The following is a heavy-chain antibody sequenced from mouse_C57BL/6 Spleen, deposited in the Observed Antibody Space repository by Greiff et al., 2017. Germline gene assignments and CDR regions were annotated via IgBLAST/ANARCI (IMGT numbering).Heavy chain of an antibody. J-gene: IGHJ3*01. Sequence: DVKLVESGGGLVKPGGSLKLSCAASGFTFSDYGMHWVRQAPEKGLEWVAYISSGSSTIYYADTVKGRFTISRDNAKNTLFLQMTSLRSEDTAMYYCANYYYAWFAYWGQGTLVTVSA. V-gene: IGHV5-17*01. D-gene: IGHD1-1*01. CDR2: ISSGSSTI. CDR1: GFTFSDYG. CDR3: ANYYYAWFAY.